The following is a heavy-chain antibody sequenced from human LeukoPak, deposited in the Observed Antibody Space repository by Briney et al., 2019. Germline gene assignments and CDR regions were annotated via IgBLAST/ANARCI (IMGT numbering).Heavy chain of an antibody. D-gene: IGHD6-19*01. CDR1: GFTFTDYA. Sequence: GGSLRLSGAASGFTFTDYAMGWVRQAPGQGLEWASTISASGSTTYYADSVRGRFTISRDNSKNTLSLQMSSLRAEDTAVYYCAKARTPYNSGFDYWGQGTLVAVSS. CDR2: ISASGSTT. V-gene: IGHV3-23*01. J-gene: IGHJ4*02. CDR3: AKARTPYNSGFDY.